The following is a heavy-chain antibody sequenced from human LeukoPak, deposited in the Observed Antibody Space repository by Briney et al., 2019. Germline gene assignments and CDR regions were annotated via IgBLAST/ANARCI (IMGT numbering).Heavy chain of an antibody. J-gene: IGHJ5*02. CDR1: GGSFSGYY. V-gene: IGHV4-34*01. Sequence: PSETLSLTCAVSGGSFSGYYWSWIRQPPGKGLEWIGEINHSGSTNYNPSLKSRVTISVDTSKNQFSLKLSSVTAADTAVYYCARGGPRGGVVPAAILHWFDPWGQGTLVTVSS. D-gene: IGHD2-2*02. CDR3: ARGGPRGGVVPAAILHWFDP. CDR2: INHSGST.